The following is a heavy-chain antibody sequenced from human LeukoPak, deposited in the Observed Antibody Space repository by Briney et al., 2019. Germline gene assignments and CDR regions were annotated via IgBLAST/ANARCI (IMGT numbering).Heavy chain of an antibody. D-gene: IGHD1-26*01. V-gene: IGHV1-69*13. CDR1: GGTFSSYA. CDR2: IIPIFGTA. CDR3: ARAGDRIVGATYWGFDY. J-gene: IGHJ4*02. Sequence: SVKASCKASGGTFSSYAISWVRQAPGQGLEWMGGIIPIFGTANYAQKFQGRVTITADESTSTAYMELSSLRSEDTAVYYCARAGDRIVGATYWGFDYWGQGTLVTVSS.